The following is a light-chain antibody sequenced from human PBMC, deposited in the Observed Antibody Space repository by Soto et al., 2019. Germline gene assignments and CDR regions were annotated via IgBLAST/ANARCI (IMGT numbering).Light chain of an antibody. CDR2: DAS. J-gene: IGKJ5*01. V-gene: IGKV3-11*01. Sequence: EIVLTQSPATLSLSPGERATLSCRASQSVSSYLAWYQQKPFQAPSLLIYDASNRATGIPARFSGSGSGTDFTLTISSLEPEDFAVYYCQQRSNWPPITFGQGTRLEIK. CDR1: QSVSSY. CDR3: QQRSNWPPIT.